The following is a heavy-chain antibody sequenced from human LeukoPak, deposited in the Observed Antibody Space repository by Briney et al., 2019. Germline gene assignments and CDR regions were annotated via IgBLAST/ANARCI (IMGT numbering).Heavy chain of an antibody. CDR1: GGTFSSYA. J-gene: IGHJ4*02. CDR3: ARGRRGYYDTGLFDY. D-gene: IGHD3-22*01. V-gene: IGHV1-69*04. Sequence: SVKVSCKASGGTFSSYAISWVRQAPGQGLEWMGRIIPIFGIANYAQKFQGRVTITADKSTSTAYMELSSLRSEDTAVYYCARGRRGYYDTGLFDYWGREPWSPSPQ. CDR2: IIPIFGIA.